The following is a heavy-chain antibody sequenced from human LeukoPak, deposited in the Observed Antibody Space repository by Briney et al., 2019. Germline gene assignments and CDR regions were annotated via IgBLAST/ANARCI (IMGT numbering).Heavy chain of an antibody. CDR2: IIPIFAIV. CDR1: GGTLSSYA. CDR3: ARADSSGYSLDENFDY. D-gene: IGHD3-22*01. Sequence: SVTVSCKASGGTLSSYALNWVRQAPGQGLEWIGRIIPIFAIVNYAQNFQGRVTSTADKSTNTAYMELSSLRFEDTAFYYYARADSSGYSLDENFDYWGQGTLVTVSS. V-gene: IGHV1-69*04. J-gene: IGHJ4*02.